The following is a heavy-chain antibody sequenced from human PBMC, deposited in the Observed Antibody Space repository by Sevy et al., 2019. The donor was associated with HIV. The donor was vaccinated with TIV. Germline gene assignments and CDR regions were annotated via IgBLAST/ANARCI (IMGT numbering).Heavy chain of an antibody. V-gene: IGHV3-23*01. CDR2: FSFGCGKI. D-gene: IGHD3-10*02. CDR3: AREGCSKPHDY. Sequence: GGSLRLSCAASGFTFSSYAMSWVRQAPGKGLEWVSTFSFGCGKINYADSVKGRFTISRDNSKNTLYLQIHSLRAEDTAVYYCAREGCSKPHDYWGPGTLVTVSS. CDR1: GFTFSSYA. J-gene: IGHJ4*02.